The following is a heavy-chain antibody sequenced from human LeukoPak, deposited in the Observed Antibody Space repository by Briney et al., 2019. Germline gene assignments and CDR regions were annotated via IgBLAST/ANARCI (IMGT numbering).Heavy chain of an antibody. CDR2: ICYSGST. D-gene: IGHD6-19*01. Sequence: SETLSLTCTVSGGSISSGGYYWGWIRQPPGKGLEWIGSICYSGSTYYNPSLKSRVTISVDTSKDQFSLKLSSVTAADTAVYYCARHSSGWYQGWFDPWGQGTLVTVSS. CDR3: ARHSSGWYQGWFDP. V-gene: IGHV4-39*01. CDR1: GGSISSGGYY. J-gene: IGHJ5*02.